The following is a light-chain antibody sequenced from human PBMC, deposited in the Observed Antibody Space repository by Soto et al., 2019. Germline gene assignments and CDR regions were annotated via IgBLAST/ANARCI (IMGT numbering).Light chain of an antibody. CDR3: QHYRRNTWS. J-gene: IGKJ1*01. V-gene: IGKV1-5*01. CDR1: QSVGTW. Sequence: DIKMTQSPSTLSASVGGRVTITCRASQSVGTWVAWYQQKPGKAPKLLIYGASNLESGVPSRFSGSGSGTEFTLTITTIQPDDFATYFCQHYRRNTWSFGPGTKVDIK. CDR2: GAS.